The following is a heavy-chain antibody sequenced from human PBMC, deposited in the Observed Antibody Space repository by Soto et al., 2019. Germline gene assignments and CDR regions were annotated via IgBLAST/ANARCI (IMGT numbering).Heavy chain of an antibody. CDR2: INHSGST. CDR3: ARVRVPVGERGYFDY. V-gene: IGHV4-34*01. D-gene: IGHD4-17*01. CDR1: GGSFSGYY. Sequence: SETLSLTCAVYGGSFSGYYWSWIRQPPGKGLEWIGEINHSGSTNYNPSLKSRVTISVDTSKNQFSLKLSSVTAADTAVYYCARVRVPVGERGYFDYWGQGTLVTVSS. J-gene: IGHJ4*02.